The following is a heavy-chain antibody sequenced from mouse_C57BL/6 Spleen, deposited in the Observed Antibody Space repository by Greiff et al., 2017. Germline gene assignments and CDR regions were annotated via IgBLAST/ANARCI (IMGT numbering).Heavy chain of an antibody. Sequence: QVQLQQPGAELVRPGSSVKLSCKASGYTFTSYWMHWVKQRPIQGLEWIGNIDPSDSETHYNQKFKDKATLTVDKSSSTAYMQLSSLTSEDSAVYYCAKEFYYGSSSYWYFDVWGTGTTVTVSS. CDR2: IDPSDSET. D-gene: IGHD1-1*01. V-gene: IGHV1-52*01. CDR3: AKEFYYGSSSYWYFDV. CDR1: GYTFTSYW. J-gene: IGHJ1*03.